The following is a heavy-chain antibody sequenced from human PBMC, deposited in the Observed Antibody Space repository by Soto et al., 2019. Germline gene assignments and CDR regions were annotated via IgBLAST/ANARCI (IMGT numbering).Heavy chain of an antibody. CDR2: IWYDGSNK. J-gene: IGHJ6*02. CDR3: ASDKGIAVAGTLDYGMDV. CDR1: GFTFSSYG. Sequence: QVQLVESGGGVVQPGRSLRLSCAASGFTFSSYGMHWVRQAPGKGLEWVAVIWYDGSNKYYADSVKGRFTISRDNSKNTLYLQMNSLRAEDTAVYYCASDKGIAVAGTLDYGMDVWGQGTTVTVSS. D-gene: IGHD6-19*01. V-gene: IGHV3-33*01.